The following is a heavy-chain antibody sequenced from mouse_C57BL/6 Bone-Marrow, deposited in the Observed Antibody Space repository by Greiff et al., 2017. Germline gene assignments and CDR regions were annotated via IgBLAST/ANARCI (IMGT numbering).Heavy chain of an antibody. CDR1: GYTFTSYW. Sequence: QVQLQQPGAELVRPGSSVKLSCKASGYTFTSYWMHWVKQRPIQGLEWIGNIDSSDSETHYNQKFKDKATLTVDKSSSTAHMQLSSLTSEDSAVYYCARSGLYYGNLYYFDYWGQGTTLTVSS. CDR2: IDSSDSET. CDR3: ARSGLYYGNLYYFDY. J-gene: IGHJ2*01. D-gene: IGHD2-1*01. V-gene: IGHV1-52*01.